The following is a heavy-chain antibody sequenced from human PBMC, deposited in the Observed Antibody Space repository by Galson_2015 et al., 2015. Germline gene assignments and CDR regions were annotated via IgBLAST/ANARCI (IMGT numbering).Heavy chain of an antibody. Sequence: SLRLSCAASGFTFDDYAMHWVRQAPGKGLEWVSGISWNSGSIGYADSVKGRFTISRDNAKNTLYPQMNSLRAEDTASYYCAKDQGATTNRSTDVVG. D-gene: IGHD1-26*01. CDR1: GFTFDDYA. J-gene: IGHJ6*03. CDR3: AKDQGATTNRSTDV. CDR2: ISWNSGSI. V-gene: IGHV3-9*01.